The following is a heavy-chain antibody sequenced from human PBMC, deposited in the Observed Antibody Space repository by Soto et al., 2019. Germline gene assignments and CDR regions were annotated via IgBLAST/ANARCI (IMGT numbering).Heavy chain of an antibody. D-gene: IGHD6-19*01. V-gene: IGHV1-46*01. Sequence: ASVKVSCKASGYTFTSYYMHWVRQAPGQGLEWMGIINPSGGSTSYAQKFQGRVTMTTDTSTSTAYMELRSLRSDDTAVYYCARGYSSGWRFDYWGQGTLVTVSS. CDR3: ARGYSSGWRFDY. J-gene: IGHJ4*02. CDR2: INPSGGST. CDR1: GYTFTSYY.